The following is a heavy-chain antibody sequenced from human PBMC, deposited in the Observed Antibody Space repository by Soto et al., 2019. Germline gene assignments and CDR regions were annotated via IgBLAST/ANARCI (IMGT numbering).Heavy chain of an antibody. Sequence: PGGSLRLSCAASGFTFSSYSMNWVRQAPGKGLEWVSSISYSSDYIYYADSVKGRFTISRDNAKNSLYLQMNSLRAGDTAVYYCAREWDCNGGSCYVFDFWGQGTLVTVSS. D-gene: IGHD2-15*01. J-gene: IGHJ4*02. CDR1: GFTFSSYS. CDR3: AREWDCNGGSCYVFDF. V-gene: IGHV3-21*01. CDR2: ISYSSDYI.